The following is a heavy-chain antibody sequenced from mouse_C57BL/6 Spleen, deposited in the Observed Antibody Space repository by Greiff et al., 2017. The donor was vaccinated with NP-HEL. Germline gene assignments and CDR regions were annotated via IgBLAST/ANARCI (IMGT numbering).Heavy chain of an antibody. Sequence: QGQLQQPGAELVMPGAAGKLSCKASGYTFTSYWMHWVKQRPGQGLEWIGEIDPSDSYTNYNQKFKGKSTLTVDKSSSTAYMQLSSLTSEDSAVYYCARSGDAFDYWGQGTTLTVSS. D-gene: IGHD3-1*01. J-gene: IGHJ2*01. CDR2: IDPSDSYT. V-gene: IGHV1-69*01. CDR1: GYTFTSYW. CDR3: ARSGDAFDY.